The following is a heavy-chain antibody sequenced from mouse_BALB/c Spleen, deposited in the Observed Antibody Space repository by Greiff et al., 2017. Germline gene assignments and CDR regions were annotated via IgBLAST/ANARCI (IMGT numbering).Heavy chain of an antibody. V-gene: IGHV3-6*02. CDR1: GYSITSGYY. CDR3: AREGVRRGYYFDY. D-gene: IGHD2-14*01. CDR2: ISYDGSN. J-gene: IGHJ2*01. Sequence: EVQRVESGPGLVKPSQSLSLTCSVTGYSITSGYYWNWIRQFPGNKLEWMGYISYDGSNNYNPSLKNRISITRDTSKNQFFLKLNSVTTEDTATYYCAREGVRRGYYFDYWGQGTTLTVSS.